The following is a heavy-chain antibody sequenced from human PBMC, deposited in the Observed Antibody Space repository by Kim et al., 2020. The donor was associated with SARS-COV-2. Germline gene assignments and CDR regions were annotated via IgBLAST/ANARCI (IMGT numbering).Heavy chain of an antibody. CDR1: GFIFSDHY. J-gene: IGHJ4*02. CDR2: TRNKANSYTT. V-gene: IGHV3-72*01. Sequence: GGSLRLSCTASGFIFSDHYMDWVRQAPGKGLEWVGRTRNKANSYTTDYAASVKGRFTISRDDSKNSLYLQMNSLKTEDTAVYYCARAYTSAWYSPGYWGQGTLVTVSS. CDR3: ARAYTSAWYSPGY. D-gene: IGHD6-19*01.